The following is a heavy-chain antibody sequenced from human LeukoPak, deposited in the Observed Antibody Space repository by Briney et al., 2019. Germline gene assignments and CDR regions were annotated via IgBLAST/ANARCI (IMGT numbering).Heavy chain of an antibody. J-gene: IGHJ4*02. Sequence: PGGSLRLSCAASGFTFSSYGMHWVRQAPGKGLDWVAFIHYDGNNKYYADSVKGRFTISRDNSKNTLYMQMNSLRAEDTAVYYCAARRLTVTTEIDYWGQGTLVTVSS. V-gene: IGHV3-30*02. CDR1: GFTFSSYG. CDR3: AARRLTVTTEIDY. CDR2: IHYDGNNK. D-gene: IGHD4-17*01.